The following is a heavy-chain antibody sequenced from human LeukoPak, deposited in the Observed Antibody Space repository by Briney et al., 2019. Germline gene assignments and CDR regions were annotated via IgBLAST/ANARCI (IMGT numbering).Heavy chain of an antibody. V-gene: IGHV1-8*01. CDR2: MNPNSGNT. D-gene: IGHD2-2*01. CDR3: ARRQIDCSTTSCHVDY. J-gene: IGHJ4*02. Sequence: ASVKVSCKASGYTFTSYDINWVRQATGQGLEWMGWMNPNSGNTGYAQKFQGRVTMTRNTSISTAYMELRGLRSEDTAVYYCARRQIDCSTTSCHVDYWGQGTLVTVSS. CDR1: GYTFTSYD.